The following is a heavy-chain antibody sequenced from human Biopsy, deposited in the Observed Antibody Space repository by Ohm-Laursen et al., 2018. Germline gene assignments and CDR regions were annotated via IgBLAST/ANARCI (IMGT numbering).Heavy chain of an antibody. V-gene: IGHV3-53*01. J-gene: IGHJ4*02. CDR3: VRGRAY. CDR1: GFTFSDYW. CDR2: IYLDGNT. Sequence: SLRLSCSASGFTFSDYWMGWVRQAPGKGLEWVSIIYLDGNTYYTDSVKGRFTISRDNSKNALYLQMNSLRPADTAKYYCVRGRAYWGQGTLVTVSS.